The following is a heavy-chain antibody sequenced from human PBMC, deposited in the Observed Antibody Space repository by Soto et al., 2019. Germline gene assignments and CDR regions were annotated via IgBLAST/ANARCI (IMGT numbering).Heavy chain of an antibody. Sequence: QVQLVQSGAEVKKPGASVKDSCKASGYTFTSYDINWVRQATGQGLEWMGWMNPNSGNTGYAQKFQGRVTMTRNTSIRTAYRELCSLRSEDTAVYYCARSLTDYYYYYMDVWGKGTTVTVSS. J-gene: IGHJ6*03. V-gene: IGHV1-8*01. CDR1: GYTFTSYD. CDR2: MNPNSGNT. D-gene: IGHD3-16*01. CDR3: ARSLTDYYYYYMDV.